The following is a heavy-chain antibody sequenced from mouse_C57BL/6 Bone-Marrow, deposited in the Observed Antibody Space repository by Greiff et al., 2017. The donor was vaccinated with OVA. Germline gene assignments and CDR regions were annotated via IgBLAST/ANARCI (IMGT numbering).Heavy chain of an antibody. D-gene: IGHD2-5*01. CDR1: GYTFTEYT. Sequence: VQLQQSGAELVKPGASVKLSCKASGYTFTEYTIHWVKQRSGQGLEWIGWFYPGSGSIKYNEKFKDKATLTADKSSSTVYMELSRLTSEDSAVYFCARHEEAYYSNLYYAMDYWGQGTSVTVSS. CDR2: FYPGSGSI. V-gene: IGHV1-62-2*01. CDR3: ARHEEAYYSNLYYAMDY. J-gene: IGHJ4*01.